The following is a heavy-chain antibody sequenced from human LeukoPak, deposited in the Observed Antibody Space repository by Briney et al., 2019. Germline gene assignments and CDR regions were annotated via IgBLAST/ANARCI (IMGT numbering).Heavy chain of an antibody. J-gene: IGHJ4*02. CDR1: GYNFINHW. V-gene: IGHV5-51*01. CDR2: IYPGDSDT. D-gene: IGHD6-19*01. CDR3: ARSPESSGWYGVIYFDY. Sequence: GESLKISCKGSGYNFINHWIGWVRQMPGKGLEWMGNIYPGDSDTRYSPSFQGQVTIAVDKSISTAYLQWSSLKAPDTAMYYCARSPESSGWYGVIYFDYWGQGALVTVSS.